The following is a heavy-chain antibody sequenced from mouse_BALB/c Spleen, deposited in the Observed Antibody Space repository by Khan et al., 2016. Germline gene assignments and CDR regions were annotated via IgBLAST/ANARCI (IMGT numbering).Heavy chain of an antibody. CDR2: ISYSGST. CDR3: ASRNWYFDY. CDR1: GYSITSDYA. J-gene: IGHJ2*01. V-gene: IGHV3-2*02. Sequence: EVQLQESGPGLVKPSQSLSLTCTVTGYSITSDYAWNWIRQFPGNKLEWMGYISYSGSTSYNPSLKSRISITRDTSKNQFFLQLNSVTTEDTATYYCASRNWYFDYWGQGTTLTVSS. D-gene: IGHD4-1*02.